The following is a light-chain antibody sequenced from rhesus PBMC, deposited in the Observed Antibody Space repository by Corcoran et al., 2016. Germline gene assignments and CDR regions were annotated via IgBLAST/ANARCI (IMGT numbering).Light chain of an antibody. V-gene: IGKV1-22*01. CDR3: LQYRSSPYS. CDR2: KAS. J-gene: IGKJ2*01. CDR1: QSISSW. Sequence: DIQMTQSPSSLSASVGDTVTITCRASQSISSWLDWYQQKPGKAPKLLIYKASNLQSGVPSRFSGNGSWTDFTLPISSLQPENFATYYCLQYRSSPYSFGPGTKVEIK.